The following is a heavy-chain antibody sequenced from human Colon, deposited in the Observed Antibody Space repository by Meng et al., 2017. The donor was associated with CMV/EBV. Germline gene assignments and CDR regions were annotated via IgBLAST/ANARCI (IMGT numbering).Heavy chain of an antibody. Sequence: GGSLRLSCAASGFTFSSYWMSWVRQAPGKGLEWVANIKQDGSEKYYVDSVKGRFTISRDNAKNSLYLQMNSLRAEDTAVYYCARDKSRGFLEWLLAHFDYWGQGTLVTVSS. CDR2: IKQDGSEK. D-gene: IGHD3-3*01. J-gene: IGHJ4*02. CDR1: GFTFSSYW. CDR3: ARDKSRGFLEWLLAHFDY. V-gene: IGHV3-7*01.